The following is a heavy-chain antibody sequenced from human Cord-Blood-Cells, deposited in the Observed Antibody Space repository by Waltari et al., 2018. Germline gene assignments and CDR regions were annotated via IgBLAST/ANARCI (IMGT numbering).Heavy chain of an antibody. CDR2: IYHSGST. D-gene: IGHD1-26*01. V-gene: IGHV4-38-2*01. CDR1: GYSLSSGYS. J-gene: IGHJ4*02. CDR3: ARTSGRSDY. Sequence: QVQLQESGPGLVKPSETLSLTCAVPGYSLSSGYSWGWTRQPPGKGLEWIGSIYHSGSTYYNPSLKSRVTISVDTSKNQFSLKLSSVTAADTAVYYCARTSGRSDYWGQGTLVTVSS.